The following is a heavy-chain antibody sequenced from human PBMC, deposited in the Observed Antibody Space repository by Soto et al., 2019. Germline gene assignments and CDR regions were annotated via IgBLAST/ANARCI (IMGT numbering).Heavy chain of an antibody. J-gene: IGHJ6*03. CDR3: ARDRKILAATNYYYYYYMDV. D-gene: IGHD2-15*01. V-gene: IGHV4-59*01. CDR1: GGSISSYY. Sequence: SEPLSLTCTVSGGSISSYYWSWIRQPPGKGLEWIGYIYYSGSNNYNPSLKSRVTISVDTSKNQFSLKLSSVTAADTAVYYCARDRKILAATNYYYYYYMDVWGKGTTVTVSS. CDR2: IYYSGSN.